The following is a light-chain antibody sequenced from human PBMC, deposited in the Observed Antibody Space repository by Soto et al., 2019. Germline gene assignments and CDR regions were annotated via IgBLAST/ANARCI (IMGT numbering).Light chain of an antibody. CDR1: SSNIGSNY. J-gene: IGLJ3*02. CDR3: ATWDDSLNGRV. Sequence: QSVLTQPPSASGTPGQRVTISCSGSSSNIGSNYVNWYQQFPGTAPKVLIYRNSQRPSGVPDRFSGSKSGTSAFLAISGLRSEDAADFYCATWDDSLNGRVFGGGTKLTVL. CDR2: RNS. V-gene: IGLV1-47*01.